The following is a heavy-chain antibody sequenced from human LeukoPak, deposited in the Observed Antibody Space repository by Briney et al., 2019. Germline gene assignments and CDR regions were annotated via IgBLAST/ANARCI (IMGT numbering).Heavy chain of an antibody. V-gene: IGHV3-23*01. D-gene: IGHD3-3*01. Sequence: PGGSLRLSCAASGFSFNDYSMSWVRQAPGKGLEWVSAISGSGGSTYYADSVKGRFTISRDNSKNTLYLQMNSLRAEDTAVYYCAKTGGVRFLEWLLYFDYWGQGTLVTVSS. CDR3: AKTGGVRFLEWLLYFDY. CDR2: ISGSGGST. CDR1: GFSFNDYS. J-gene: IGHJ4*02.